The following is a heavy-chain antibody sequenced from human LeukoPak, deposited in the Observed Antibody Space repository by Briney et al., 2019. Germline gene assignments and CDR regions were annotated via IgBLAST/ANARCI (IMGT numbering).Heavy chain of an antibody. Sequence: ASVKVSCKASGYTFTSYDINWVRQATGQGLEWMGIINPSGGSTSYAQKFQGRVTMTRDTSTSTVYMELSSLRSEDTAVYYCARDPSSWYDGDYFDYWGQGTLVTVSS. CDR1: GYTFTSYD. CDR2: INPSGGST. V-gene: IGHV1-46*01. J-gene: IGHJ4*02. D-gene: IGHD6-13*01. CDR3: ARDPSSWYDGDYFDY.